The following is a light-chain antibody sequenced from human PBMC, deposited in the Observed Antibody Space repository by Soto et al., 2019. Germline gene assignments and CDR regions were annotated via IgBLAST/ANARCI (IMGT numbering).Light chain of an antibody. CDR3: QQYGRSSWT. J-gene: IGKJ1*01. CDR1: QSVDGSY. V-gene: IGKV3-20*01. CDR2: DAS. Sequence: IVLTQSPGTLSLTPWDRATLSCRSSQSVDGSYLAWYQQKPGQAPRLLIYDASSMATGIPDRFSGSGSGTDFTLTISRLEPEDFAVYYCQQYGRSSWTFGQGTKVDIK.